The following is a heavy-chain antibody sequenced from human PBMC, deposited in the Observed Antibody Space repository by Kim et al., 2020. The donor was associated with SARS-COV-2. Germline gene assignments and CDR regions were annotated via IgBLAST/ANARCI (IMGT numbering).Heavy chain of an antibody. J-gene: IGHJ4*02. CDR3: ARDSGGSLDY. Sequence: SKNYAADSVKSRYTISRDNSRNPLSLQMNGLRAEDTAVYYCARDSGGSLDYWGQGTVVTVSS. D-gene: IGHD1-26*01. CDR2: SKN. V-gene: IGHV3-30-3*01.